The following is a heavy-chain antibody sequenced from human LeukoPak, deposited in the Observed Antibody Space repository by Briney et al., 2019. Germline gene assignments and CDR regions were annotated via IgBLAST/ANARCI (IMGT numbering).Heavy chain of an antibody. CDR2: ISPSGSTI. V-gene: IGHV3-48*03. J-gene: IGHJ4*02. D-gene: IGHD3-10*01. CDR3: AKDRVDGSGSQFDS. Sequence: GGSLRLSCAASGFTFSSYEMNWVRQAPGKGLEWVSYISPSGSTIYYAESVKGRFTISKDNAMDTLFLQMNSLRADDTAVYYCAKDRVDGSGSQFDSWGQGSLVTVSS. CDR1: GFTFSSYE.